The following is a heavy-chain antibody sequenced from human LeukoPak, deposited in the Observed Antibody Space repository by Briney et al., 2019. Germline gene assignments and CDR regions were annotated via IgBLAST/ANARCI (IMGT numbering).Heavy chain of an antibody. CDR3: ARGRAYTGTTVTTGGYYYYMDV. CDR2: ISPGGDTI. Sequence: GGSLRLSCAGYGFTFSGHGMICVRQAPGKGLEGLSYISPGGDTINHADSVKDRFTVSRDNAKSSVYLQVNSPRAEDTAVYYCARGRAYTGTTVTTGGYYYYMDVWGKGTTVTVSS. J-gene: IGHJ6*03. D-gene: IGHD4-17*01. V-gene: IGHV3-48*01. CDR1: GFTFSGHG.